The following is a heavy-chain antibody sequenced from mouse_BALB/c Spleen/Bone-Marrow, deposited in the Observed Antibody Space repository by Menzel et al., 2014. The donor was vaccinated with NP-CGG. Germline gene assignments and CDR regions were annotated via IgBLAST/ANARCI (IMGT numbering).Heavy chain of an antibody. CDR2: IDPENGDI. CDR1: GFNIKDYY. D-gene: IGHD2-1*01. J-gene: IGHJ4*01. V-gene: IGHV14-4*02. Sequence: EVKLVESGAELVRSGASVKLSCTASGFNIKDYYIHWVKQRPEQGLEWIGWIDPENGDIEYAPKFQGKATMTADTSSNTAYLQLSSLTSVDTAVYYCSDGNFYALDYWGQGTSVTVSS. CDR3: SDGNFYALDY.